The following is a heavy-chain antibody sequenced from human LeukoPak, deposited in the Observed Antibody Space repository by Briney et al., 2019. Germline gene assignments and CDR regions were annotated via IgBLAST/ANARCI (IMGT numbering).Heavy chain of an antibody. CDR2: ISSSSSYI. V-gene: IGHV3-21*01. CDR1: GFTFSSYG. J-gene: IGHJ4*02. Sequence: PGGSLRLSCAASGFTFSSYGMHWVRQAPGKGLEWVSSISSSSSYIYYADSVKGRFTISRDNAKNSLYLQMNSLRAEDTAVYYCASRETFDYWGQGTLVTVSS. CDR3: ASRETFDY.